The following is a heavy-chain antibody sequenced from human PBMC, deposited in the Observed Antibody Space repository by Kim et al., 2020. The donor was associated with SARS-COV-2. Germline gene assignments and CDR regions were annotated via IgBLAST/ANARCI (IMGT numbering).Heavy chain of an antibody. Sequence: GGSLRLSCAASGFTFSSYWMHWVRQAPGKGLVWVSHTNSAGSDTNYADSVKGRFTISRDNAKNTLYLQMNSLGADDTAVYYCARGGQYNHVSLEYWGQGTLVTVSS. CDR1: GFTFSSYW. CDR3: ARGGQYNHVSLEY. D-gene: IGHD1-1*01. CDR2: TNSAGSDT. J-gene: IGHJ4*02. V-gene: IGHV3-74*01.